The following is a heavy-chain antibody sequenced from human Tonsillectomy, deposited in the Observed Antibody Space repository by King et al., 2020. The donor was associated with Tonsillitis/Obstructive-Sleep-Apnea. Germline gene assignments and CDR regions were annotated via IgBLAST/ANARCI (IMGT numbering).Heavy chain of an antibody. Sequence: QLQESGPGLVKPSQTLSLTCTVSGGSISSGGYYWSWIRQHPGKGLEWIGYIYYSGSTYYNPSLKSLVTISVDTSKNQFSLKLSSVTAADTAVYYCARGVPAAIGVYNIDYWGQGTLVTVSS. D-gene: IGHD2-2*01. J-gene: IGHJ4*02. V-gene: IGHV4-31*01. CDR2: IYYSGST. CDR3: ARGVPAAIGVYNIDY. CDR1: GGSISSGGYY.